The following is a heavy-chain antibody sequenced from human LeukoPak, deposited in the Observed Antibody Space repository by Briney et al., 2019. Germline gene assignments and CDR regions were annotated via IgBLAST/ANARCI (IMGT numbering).Heavy chain of an antibody. CDR3: ASDDYYDSSGYYYDGGYFDY. CDR2: IIPIFGTA. D-gene: IGHD3-22*01. CDR1: GGTFISYA. Sequence: ASVKVSCKASGGTFISYAISWVRQAPGQGLEWMGGIIPIFGTANYAQKFQGRVTITADESTSTAYMELSSLRSEDTAVYYCASDDYYDSSGYYYDGGYFDYWGQGTLVTVSS. V-gene: IGHV1-69*13. J-gene: IGHJ4*02.